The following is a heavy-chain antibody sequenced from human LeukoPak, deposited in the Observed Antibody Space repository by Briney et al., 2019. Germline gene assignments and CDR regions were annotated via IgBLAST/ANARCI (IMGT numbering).Heavy chain of an antibody. CDR1: GFTFSSYW. CDR2: INSDGNST. J-gene: IGHJ4*02. D-gene: IGHD6-19*01. CDR3: ARDWTIQWLVHGGLDY. Sequence: PGGSLRLSCAASGFTFSSYWMHWVRQAPGKGLVWVSRINSDGNSTSYADSVKGRFTISRDNAKNTLYLQMNSLRAEDTAVYYCARDWTIQWLVHGGLDYWGQGTLVTVSS. V-gene: IGHV3-74*01.